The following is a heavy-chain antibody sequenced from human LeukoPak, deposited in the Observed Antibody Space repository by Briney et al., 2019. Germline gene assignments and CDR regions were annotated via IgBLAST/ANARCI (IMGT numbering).Heavy chain of an antibody. V-gene: IGHV3-23*01. CDR2: ISGSGGST. D-gene: IGHD6-13*01. CDR1: GFTFSSYA. CDR3: AKDPQYILAAAGN. Sequence: GGSLRLSCAASGFTFSSYAMSWVRQAPGKGLEWVSAISGSGGSTYYADSVKGRFTLSRDNSKNTLYLQMNSLRAEATGVYYCAKDPQYILAAAGNWGQGTLVTVSS. J-gene: IGHJ4*02.